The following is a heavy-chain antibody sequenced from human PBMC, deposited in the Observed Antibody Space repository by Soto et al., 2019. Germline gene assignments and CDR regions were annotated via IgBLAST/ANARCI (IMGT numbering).Heavy chain of an antibody. CDR3: ARGWLATGGSLSYMDV. D-gene: IGHD6-13*01. Sequence: EVQLVESGGGLIQPGGSLRLSCAASGFTFSSYDMHWVHQATGKGLEWVSAIGTAGDTYYPGSVKGRFTISRENAKNSLYLRMNSLRAGDTALYYCARGWLATGGSLSYMDVWGKGTTVTVSS. V-gene: IGHV3-13*01. CDR2: IGTAGDT. CDR1: GFTFSSYD. J-gene: IGHJ6*03.